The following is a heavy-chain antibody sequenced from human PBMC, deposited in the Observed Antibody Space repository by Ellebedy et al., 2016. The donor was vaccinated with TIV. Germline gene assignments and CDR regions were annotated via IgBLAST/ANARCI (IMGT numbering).Heavy chain of an antibody. CDR2: ITGSSSYM. D-gene: IGHD2-2*02. V-gene: IGHV3-21*01. Sequence: PGGSLRLSCAASGFTFSNYSMNWVRQAPGKGLEWVSSITGSSSYMFYADSVKGRFTISRDNSKDTVYLQMNSLRAEDTAVYYCASRYTTWSGRECWGQGTLVTVSS. J-gene: IGHJ4*02. CDR1: GFTFSNYS. CDR3: ASRYTTWSGREC.